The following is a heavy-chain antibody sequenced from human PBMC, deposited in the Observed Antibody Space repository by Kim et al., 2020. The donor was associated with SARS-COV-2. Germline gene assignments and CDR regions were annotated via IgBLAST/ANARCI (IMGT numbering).Heavy chain of an antibody. D-gene: IGHD1-26*01. Sequence: GGSLRLSCAASGFTFSNYWMHWVRQAPGKGLVWVSRITPDGTTTDYADSVKGRFTVYRDNAKNTLYLQMNSLRTEDTAMYFCTRVQSGLAGAFDVWGQGTMVTVSS. CDR2: ITPDGTTT. J-gene: IGHJ3*01. CDR1: GFTFSNYW. CDR3: TRVQSGLAGAFDV. V-gene: IGHV3-74*01.